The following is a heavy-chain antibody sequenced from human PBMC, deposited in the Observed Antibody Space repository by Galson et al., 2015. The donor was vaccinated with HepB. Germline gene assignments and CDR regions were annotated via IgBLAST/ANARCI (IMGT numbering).Heavy chain of an antibody. D-gene: IGHD3-22*01. CDR3: VKAITMIEPIDY. V-gene: IGHV1-69*02. CDR1: GGTFSSYT. Sequence: SVKVSCKASGGTFSSYTISWVRQAPGQGLEWMGRIIPILGIANYAQKFQGRVTITADESTSTAYMELSSLRAEDTAVYYCVKAITMIEPIDYWGQGTLVTVSS. CDR2: IIPILGIA. J-gene: IGHJ4*02.